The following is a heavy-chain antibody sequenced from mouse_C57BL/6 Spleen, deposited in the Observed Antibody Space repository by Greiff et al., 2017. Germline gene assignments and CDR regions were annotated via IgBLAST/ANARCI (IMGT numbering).Heavy chain of an antibody. CDR3: ARVYYYGSKGYYAMDY. CDR2: INPNNGGT. J-gene: IGHJ4*01. V-gene: IGHV1-22*01. CDR1: GYTFTDYN. Sequence: EVQLQQSGPELVKPGASVKMSCKASGYTFTDYNMHWVKQSHGKSLEWIGYINPNNGGTSYNQKFKGKATLTVNKSSSTAYMELRSLTSEDSAVYYCARVYYYGSKGYYAMDYWGQGTSVTVSS. D-gene: IGHD1-1*01.